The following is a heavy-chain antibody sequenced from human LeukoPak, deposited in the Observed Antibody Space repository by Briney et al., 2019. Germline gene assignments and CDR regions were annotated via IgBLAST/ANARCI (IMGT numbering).Heavy chain of an antibody. J-gene: IGHJ4*02. D-gene: IGHD3/OR15-3a*01. V-gene: IGHV4-39*01. CDR3: ARQTGSGLFILP. CDR2: IYYRGST. CDR1: GGSISSTIYY. Sequence: SETLSLTCTVSGGSISSTIYYWGWIRQPPGKGLEWIGSIYYRGSTYYNPSLKSQVSISIDTSKNQFSLRLTSVTAADTAVYYCARQTGSGLFILPGGQGTLVTVSS.